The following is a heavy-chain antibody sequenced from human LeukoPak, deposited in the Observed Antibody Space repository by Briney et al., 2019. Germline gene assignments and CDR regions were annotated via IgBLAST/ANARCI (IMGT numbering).Heavy chain of an antibody. V-gene: IGHV3-43*02. D-gene: IGHD6-19*01. Sequence: GGSLRLSCAASGFTFGDYAMYWVRQAPGKGLEWVSLISGDGGSTYYADSVKGRFTISRDNSKNSLYLQMNSLRTEDTALYYCAKDIRCRAVAGQFDYWGQGTLVTVSS. CDR3: AKDIRCRAVAGQFDY. J-gene: IGHJ4*02. CDR2: ISGDGGST. CDR1: GFTFGDYA.